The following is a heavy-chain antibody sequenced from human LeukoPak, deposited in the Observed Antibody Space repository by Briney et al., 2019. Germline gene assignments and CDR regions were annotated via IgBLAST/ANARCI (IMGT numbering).Heavy chain of an antibody. D-gene: IGHD5-12*01. J-gene: IGHJ5*02. Sequence: KPSETLSLTCAGYGGSFSGYYWSWIRQPPGKGLEWIGEINHSGSTNYNPSLKSRITISLDTSQNQFSLILSSVTAADTAVYYCASRYSGYDLNLEYNWFDPWGQGTLVTVSS. CDR1: GGSFSGYY. CDR2: INHSGST. V-gene: IGHV4-34*01. CDR3: ASRYSGYDLNLEYNWFDP.